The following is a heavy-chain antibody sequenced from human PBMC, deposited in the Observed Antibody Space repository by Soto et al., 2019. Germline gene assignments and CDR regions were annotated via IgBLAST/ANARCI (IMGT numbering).Heavy chain of an antibody. D-gene: IGHD1-1*01. CDR2: VNSDGSST. Sequence: GGSLRLSGAASGFTFSSYWMHWVRQAPWKGLVWVSRVNSDGSSTNYADSVKGRFTISRDNAKNTLFLQMNRLRVEETAVYYCVSCSNWACHYWGQGTLVTFSS. CDR3: VSCSNWACHY. CDR1: GFTFSSYW. J-gene: IGHJ4*02. V-gene: IGHV3-74*01.